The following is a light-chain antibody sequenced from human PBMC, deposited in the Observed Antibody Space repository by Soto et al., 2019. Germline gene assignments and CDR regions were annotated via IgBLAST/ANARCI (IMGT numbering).Light chain of an antibody. V-gene: IGKV3-15*01. CDR2: DAS. Sequence: EVVMTQSPVILSVSPGERATLSCRASQSVGRNLAWYQQRPGQAPRLLIHDASARPSGVPARFSGSGSVTDFTLTIISLQSDDFAVYCCQQYSDSPITFGPGTTVDLK. CDR3: QQYSDSPIT. CDR1: QSVGRN. J-gene: IGKJ3*01.